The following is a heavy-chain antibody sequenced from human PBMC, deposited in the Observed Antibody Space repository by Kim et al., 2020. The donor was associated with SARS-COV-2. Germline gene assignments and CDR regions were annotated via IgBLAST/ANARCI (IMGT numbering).Heavy chain of an antibody. CDR2: MIPDGSQK. Sequence: GGSLRLSCAASGLTFSNYWMSWVRQAPGKGLEWVANMIPDGSQKYYVDSVKGRFTISRDNAEKSVDLQMNGLRAEDTAVYYCATFWGGYFDYWGQGTVVT. J-gene: IGHJ4*02. D-gene: IGHD6-13*01. CDR3: ATFWGGYFDY. V-gene: IGHV3-7*01. CDR1: GLTFSNYW.